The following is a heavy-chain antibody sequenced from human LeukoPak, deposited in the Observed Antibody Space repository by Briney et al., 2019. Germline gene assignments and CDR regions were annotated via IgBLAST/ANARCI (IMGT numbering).Heavy chain of an antibody. CDR2: IKPKTDGETT. CDR1: GLTFSNAY. D-gene: IGHD2-21*01. CDR3: ITPLPYSAQ. J-gene: IGHJ4*02. Sequence: GGSLRLSCAASGLTFSNAYMNWVRQAPGKGLEWVGRIKPKTDGETTEYAAPVKGRFSISRDDSKNMLYLQMNSLKTEDTAVYYCITPLPYSAQGGQGTLVTVSS. V-gene: IGHV3-15*07.